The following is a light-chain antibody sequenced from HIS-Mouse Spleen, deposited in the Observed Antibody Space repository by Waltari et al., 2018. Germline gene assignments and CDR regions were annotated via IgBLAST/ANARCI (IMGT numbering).Light chain of an antibody. CDR2: KDS. V-gene: IGLV3-25*03. CDR3: SSYTSSSTPVV. CDR1: ALPKQY. Sequence: SYELTQPPSVSVSPGQTARITCSGDALPKQYAYWYQQKPGQAPVLVIYKDSERPSGGSNRFSGSKSGNTASLTISGLQAEDEADYYCSSYTSSSTPVVFGGGTKLTVL. J-gene: IGLJ2*01.